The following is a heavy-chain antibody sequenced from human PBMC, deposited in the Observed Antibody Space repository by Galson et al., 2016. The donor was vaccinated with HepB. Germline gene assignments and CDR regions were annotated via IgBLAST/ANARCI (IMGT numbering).Heavy chain of an antibody. CDR2: ISSSGTTI. D-gene: IGHD4-17*01. CDR1: GFTFSSFE. CDR3: ARDLIYPGEYGKYYYYGMDV. Sequence: SLRLSCAASGFTFSSFEMNWVRQAPGKGLEWLSYISSSGTTIYYADSVKGRFTISRDNARNSLYLQMNSLRVGDTAVYYCARDLIYPGEYGKYYYYGMDVWGQGTTVTVSS. V-gene: IGHV3-48*03. J-gene: IGHJ6*02.